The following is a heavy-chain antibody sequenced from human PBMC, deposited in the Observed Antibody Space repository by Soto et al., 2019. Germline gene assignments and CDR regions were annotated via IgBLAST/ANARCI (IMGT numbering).Heavy chain of an antibody. Sequence: QVQLVESGGGVVQPGRSLRLSCAASGFTFSSYGMHWVRQAPGKGLEWVAVISYDGSNKYYADSVKGRFTISRDNSKNTVYPQMNRLRGEDTAVYYCASWDYDSSGYDAFDIWGQGTMVTVSS. D-gene: IGHD3-22*01. V-gene: IGHV3-30*03. J-gene: IGHJ3*02. CDR3: ASWDYDSSGYDAFDI. CDR2: ISYDGSNK. CDR1: GFTFSSYG.